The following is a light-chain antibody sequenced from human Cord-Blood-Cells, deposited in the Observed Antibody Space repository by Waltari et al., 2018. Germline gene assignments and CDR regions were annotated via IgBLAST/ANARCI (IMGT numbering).Light chain of an antibody. Sequence: QSALTQPASVSGSPGQSITISCTGTSSDVGGYNYVSWYQQHPGKAPKLMIYDVSNRPSGVSNRFSVSKSGNTASLTVSGLEAEDEADYYCSSYTSSGTWVFGGGTKLTVL. CDR1: SSDVGGYNY. CDR2: DVS. CDR3: SSYTSSGTWV. V-gene: IGLV2-14*01. J-gene: IGLJ3*02.